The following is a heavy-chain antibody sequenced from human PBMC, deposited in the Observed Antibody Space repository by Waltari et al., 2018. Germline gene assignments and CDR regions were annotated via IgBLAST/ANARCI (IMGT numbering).Heavy chain of an antibody. D-gene: IGHD6-19*01. J-gene: IGHJ4*02. CDR1: GGSISSSSYY. Sequence: QLQLQESGPGLVKPSETLSLTCTVSGGSISSSSYYWGWIRQPPGKGLGWIGSIYYSGRTEDNRSLKSRVTISVDTSKNQFSLKLSAVTAADTAVYYCARLGSGNSHLHFDYWGQGTLVTVSS. V-gene: IGHV4-39*01. CDR3: ARLGSGNSHLHFDY. CDR2: IYYSGRT.